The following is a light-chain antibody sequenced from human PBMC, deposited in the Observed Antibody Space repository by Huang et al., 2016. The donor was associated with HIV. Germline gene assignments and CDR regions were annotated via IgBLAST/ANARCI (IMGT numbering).Light chain of an antibody. V-gene: IGKV4-1*01. Sequence: DIVMTQSPDFLTMSLGERATINCKSSQSVLYSSNNKNYLAWYQQKPGQPPKLLIYWGSTRQAGVPDSVSGSGSGTEFTHTIDSRQAEDVAVYYCQQYYSTPWTFGQGTKVEIK. CDR2: WGS. J-gene: IGKJ1*01. CDR1: QSVLYSSNNKNY. CDR3: QQYYSTPWT.